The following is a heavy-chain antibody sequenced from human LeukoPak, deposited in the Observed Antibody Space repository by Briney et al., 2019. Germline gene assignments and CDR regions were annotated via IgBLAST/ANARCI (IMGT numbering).Heavy chain of an antibody. CDR3: ARDPGDYAADP. CDR2: IYYSGST. J-gene: IGHJ5*02. Sequence: SETLSLTCTVSGGSMSPYHWGWIRQPPGNGLEWTGYIYYSGSTYYNPSLKSRVTISVDTSKNQFSLKLSSVTAADTAVYYCARDPGDYAADPWGQGTLVTVSS. V-gene: IGHV4-59*12. D-gene: IGHD4-17*01. CDR1: GGSMSPYH.